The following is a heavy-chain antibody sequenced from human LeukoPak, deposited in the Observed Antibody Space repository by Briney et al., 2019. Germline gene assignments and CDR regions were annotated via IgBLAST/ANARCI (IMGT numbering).Heavy chain of an antibody. CDR3: AKDRIAVPPGYGMDV. Sequence: GGSLRLSCAASEFTFSTYAMNWVRQAPGKGLEWVAFIRYDGGNRYYADSVKGRFTISRDNSKNTLYLQMNSLRPEDTAVYYCAKDRIAVPPGYGMDVWGQGTTVTVSS. V-gene: IGHV3-30*02. CDR1: EFTFSTYA. J-gene: IGHJ6*02. CDR2: IRYDGGNR. D-gene: IGHD6-19*01.